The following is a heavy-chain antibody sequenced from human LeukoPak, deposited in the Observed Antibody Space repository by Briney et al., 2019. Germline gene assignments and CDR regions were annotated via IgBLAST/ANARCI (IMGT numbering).Heavy chain of an antibody. CDR3: ARQQCNGGSCYSRAIWFDP. CDR1: GGSVSSSTYY. J-gene: IGHJ5*02. V-gene: IGHV4-39*01. CDR2: IYYTGHN. D-gene: IGHD2-15*01. Sequence: PSETLSLTCTVSGGSVSSSTYYWGWIRQPPGKGLEWIASIYYTGHNYYNPSLKSRVTIFVDTSKNHFSLNLNSVTAADTAVYYCARQQCNGGSCYSRAIWFDPWGQGTLVSVSS.